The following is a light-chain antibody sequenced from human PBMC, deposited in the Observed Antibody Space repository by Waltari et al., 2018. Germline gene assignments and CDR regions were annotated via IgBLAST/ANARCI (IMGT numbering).Light chain of an antibody. CDR3: QQYGSTLIT. CDR1: QSVSSSY. J-gene: IGKJ5*01. V-gene: IGKV3-20*01. Sequence: EIVLTQSPGTLSLSPGERVTLSCRASQSVSSSYLAWYQQKPGQAPRLLIYAASNRATGIPDRLSGRGSGTGFTLTISSLEPEDSAVYYCQQYGSTLITFGQGTRLEIK. CDR2: AAS.